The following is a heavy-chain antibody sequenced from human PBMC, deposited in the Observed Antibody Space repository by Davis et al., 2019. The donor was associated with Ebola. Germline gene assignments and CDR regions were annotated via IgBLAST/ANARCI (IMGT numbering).Heavy chain of an antibody. J-gene: IGHJ6*02. Sequence: GESLKISCAASGFTFSSYAMHWVRQAPGKGLEWAAVIWYDGSNKYYADSVKGRFTISRDNSKNTLYLQMNSLRAEDTAVYYCAKDLGPIAVAGTIYYYGMDVWGQGTTVTVSS. CDR3: AKDLGPIAVAGTIYYYGMDV. CDR2: IWYDGSNK. V-gene: IGHV3-30*02. D-gene: IGHD6-19*01. CDR1: GFTFSSYA.